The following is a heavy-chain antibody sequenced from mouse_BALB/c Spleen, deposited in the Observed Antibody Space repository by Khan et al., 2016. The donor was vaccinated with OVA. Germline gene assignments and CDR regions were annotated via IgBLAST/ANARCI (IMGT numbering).Heavy chain of an antibody. CDR1: GYSITTNYA. D-gene: IGHD1-1*01. CDR2: ISYSGST. V-gene: IGHV3-2*02. J-gene: IGHJ4*01. Sequence: VQLKESGPGLVKPSQSLSLTCTVTGYSITTNYAWDWIRQFPGNKLEWMGYISYSGSTSYTPSLKSRISITRDTSKNQFFLHLNSVTTEDTATYYSARKNYYGYAVDYWGQGTSVTVSS. CDR3: ARKNYYGYAVDY.